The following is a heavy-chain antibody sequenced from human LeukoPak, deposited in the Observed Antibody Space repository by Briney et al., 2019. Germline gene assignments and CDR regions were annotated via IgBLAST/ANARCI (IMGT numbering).Heavy chain of an antibody. Sequence: SETLSLTCTVSGGSISTSSYYWGWIRQPPGKGLEWIGYIYYSGSTYYNPSLKSRVIISPDTSKNQFSLKLSSVTAADTAVYYCARVAHDFYPYYFDYWGQGTLVTVSS. D-gene: IGHD2-21*02. J-gene: IGHJ4*02. CDR1: GGSISTSSYY. V-gene: IGHV4-39*07. CDR3: ARVAHDFYPYYFDY. CDR2: IYYSGST.